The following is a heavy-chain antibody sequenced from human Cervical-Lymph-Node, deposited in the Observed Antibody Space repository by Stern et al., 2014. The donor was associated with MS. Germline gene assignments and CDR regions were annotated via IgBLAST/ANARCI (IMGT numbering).Heavy chain of an antibody. D-gene: IGHD5-24*01. CDR1: GYKFTNNW. CDR3: ARRGHGYMGIDY. V-gene: IGHV5-51*03. CDR2: IYPGDSET. Sequence: EVQLVQSGAEVKKPGESLRISCEVSGYKFTNNWIGWVRQMPGKGLERMGIIYPGDSETRYSPSFQGQVTILVDKSNSTAYLQWSSLKASDTALYYCARRGHGYMGIDYWGQGTPVTVSS. J-gene: IGHJ4*02.